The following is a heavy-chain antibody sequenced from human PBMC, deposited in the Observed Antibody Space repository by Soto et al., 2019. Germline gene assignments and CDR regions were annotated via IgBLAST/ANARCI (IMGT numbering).Heavy chain of an antibody. J-gene: IGHJ6*02. CDR3: AGGRGRQQLVMSYYYGMDV. D-gene: IGHD6-13*01. Sequence: LSLTCAVYGGSFSGYYWSWIRQPPGKGLEWIGEINHSGSTNYNPSLKSRVTISVDTSKNQFSLNLSSVTAADTAVYYCAGGRGRQQLVMSYYYGMDVWGQGTTVTVSS. CDR1: GGSFSGYY. CDR2: INHSGST. V-gene: IGHV4-34*01.